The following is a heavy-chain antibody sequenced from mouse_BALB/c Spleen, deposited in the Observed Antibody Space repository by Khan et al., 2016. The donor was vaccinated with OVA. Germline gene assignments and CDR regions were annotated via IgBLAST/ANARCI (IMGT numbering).Heavy chain of an antibody. D-gene: IGHD1-1*01. J-gene: IGHJ1*01. V-gene: IGHV5-9-3*01. CDR3: ARPPNNTEVATSYWFFDV. CDR1: GFTFSSYA. Sequence: EVELVESGGGLVKPGGSLKLSCAASGFTFSSYAMSWVRQTPEKRLEWVATITGGGTYTYYPDSVKGRFTISRDNVNNTLYLQMSSLRSEDTAMYYCARPPNNTEVATSYWFFDVWGAGTTVTVST. CDR2: ITGGGTYT.